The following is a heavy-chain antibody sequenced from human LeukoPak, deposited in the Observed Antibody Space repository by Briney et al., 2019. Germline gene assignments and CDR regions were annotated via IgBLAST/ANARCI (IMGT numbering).Heavy chain of an antibody. J-gene: IGHJ4*02. CDR1: GFTFSSYA. CDR3: AKNVRALRFLEWAYYFDY. V-gene: IGHV3-23*01. CDR2: ISGSGGST. D-gene: IGHD3-3*01. Sequence: QPGGSLRLSCAASGFTFSSYAMSWVRQAPGKGLEWVSAISGSGGSTYYADSVKGRFTISRDNSKNTLYLQMNSLRAEDTAVYYCAKNVRALRFLEWAYYFDYWGQGTLVTLSS.